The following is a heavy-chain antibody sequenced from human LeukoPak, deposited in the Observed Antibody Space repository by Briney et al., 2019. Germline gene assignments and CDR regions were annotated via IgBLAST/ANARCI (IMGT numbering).Heavy chain of an antibody. J-gene: IGHJ4*02. V-gene: IGHV3-33*06. D-gene: IGHD3-22*01. CDR3: AKAYDGSGYSLFDY. CDR1: GFTFSSYG. Sequence: GGSLRLSCAASGFTFSSYGMHWVRQAPGKGLEWVAVIWYDGSNKYYADSVKGRFTISRDNSKNTLYLQMNSLRAEDTAVYYCAKAYDGSGYSLFDYWGKGTLVTASS. CDR2: IWYDGSNK.